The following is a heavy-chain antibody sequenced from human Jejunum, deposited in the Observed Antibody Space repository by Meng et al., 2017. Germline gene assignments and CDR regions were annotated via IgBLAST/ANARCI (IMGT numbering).Heavy chain of an antibody. J-gene: IGHJ4*02. CDR3: AKDKKPDGLWPFDY. CDR1: GYIFNDAW. CDR2: MTTGTT. Sequence: LEEAGGGLVKPGGSLSLSCAASGYIFNDAWMSWVRQAPGKGLEWVSSMTTGTTYYAESVKGRFTISRDNSKSTLYLQMNSLRVEDTAVYYCAKDKKPDGLWPFDYWGQGTLVTVSS. D-gene: IGHD4-17*01. V-gene: IGHV3-23*04.